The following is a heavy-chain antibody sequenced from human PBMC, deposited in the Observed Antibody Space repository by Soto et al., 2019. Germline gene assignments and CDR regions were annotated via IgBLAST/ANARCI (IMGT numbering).Heavy chain of an antibody. CDR3: ARDILGIDV. J-gene: IGHJ6*02. CDR1: GGTCVGHG. D-gene: IGHD3-3*02. CDR2: IKQDGSEK. Sequence: XLQRVWKRASGGTCVGHGGRWVRQAPGKGLEWVANIKQDGSEKYYVDSVKGRFTISRDNAKNSLYLQKNSLRAEDTTVYHCARDILGIDVRGQAPTLTVYS. V-gene: IGHV3-7*05.